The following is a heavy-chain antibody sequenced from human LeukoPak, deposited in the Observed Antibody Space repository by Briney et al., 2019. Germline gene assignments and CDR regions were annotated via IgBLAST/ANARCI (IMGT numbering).Heavy chain of an antibody. CDR2: ISTDPSNK. V-gene: IGHV3-30*18. CDR3: VKDSGTTWFGGDSK. CDR1: GFAFSYYG. D-gene: IGHD3-10*01. J-gene: IGHJ4*02. Sequence: PGGSLRLSCVTSGFAFSYYGLHWVRQAPGKGLEWVSLISTDPSNKKYAEPVKGRFTISRDNSKNTLYLQMKSLRVEDTAVYYCVKDSGTTWFGGDSKWGQGTLVTVSS.